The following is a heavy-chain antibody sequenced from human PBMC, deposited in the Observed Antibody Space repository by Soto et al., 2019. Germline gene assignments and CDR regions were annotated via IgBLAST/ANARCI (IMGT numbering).Heavy chain of an antibody. CDR3: ATQTISYTWGV. Sequence: QVQLQESGPGLVKPSETLSLTCSVSGGPITTTTWWAWVRLPPGKGLEWIGELHHDGTTNYNPSLESRITMSLDKSNNHFSLKLTSVTVADTAIYYCATQTISYTWGVWGRGTTVTVSS. CDR1: GGPITTTTW. J-gene: IGHJ6*02. CDR2: LHHDGTT. D-gene: IGHD3-16*01. V-gene: IGHV4-4*02.